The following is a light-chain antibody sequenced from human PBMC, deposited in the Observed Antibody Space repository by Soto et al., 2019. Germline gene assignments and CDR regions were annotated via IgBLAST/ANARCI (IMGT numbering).Light chain of an antibody. CDR3: QQYYNWLT. CDR2: GAS. J-gene: IGKJ4*01. CDR1: QSVSSN. V-gene: IGKV3D-15*01. Sequence: EIVMTQSPATLSVSPGERATLSCRASQSVSSNLAWYQQKPGQAPRLLIYGASTRATGIPARFSGSGSGTEFTLTISCLLAEEFAVYYCQQYYNWLTFGGGTKVESK.